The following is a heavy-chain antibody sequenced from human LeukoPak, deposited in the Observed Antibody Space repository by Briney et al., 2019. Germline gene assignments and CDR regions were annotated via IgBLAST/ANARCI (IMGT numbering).Heavy chain of an antibody. D-gene: IGHD6-19*01. V-gene: IGHV1-2*02. Sequence: ASVKVSCKDSGYTFTGYYMQCVRQAPGQGLEWMGWINPNSGGTNYAQKFQGRVTMTRDTSISTAYMELSRLRSDDTAVYYCAREYSSGVNLFDRWGQGTLVTVSS. J-gene: IGHJ5*02. CDR1: GYTFTGYY. CDR2: INPNSGGT. CDR3: AREYSSGVNLFDR.